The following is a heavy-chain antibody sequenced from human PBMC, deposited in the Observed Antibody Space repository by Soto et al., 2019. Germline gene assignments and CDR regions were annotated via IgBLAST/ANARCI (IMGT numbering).Heavy chain of an antibody. CDR3: ARRYCNGDKCPGIGFDY. D-gene: IGHD2-15*01. J-gene: IGHJ4*02. CDR1: GFTFSGSA. CDR2: IRSKANSYAT. V-gene: IGHV3-73*01. Sequence: GGSLRLSCAASGFTFSGSAMHWVRQASGKGLEWVGRIRSKANSYATAYAASVKGRFTISRDDSKNTAYLQMNSLRAGDTAVYYCARRYCNGDKCPGIGFDYWGQGTLVTVSS.